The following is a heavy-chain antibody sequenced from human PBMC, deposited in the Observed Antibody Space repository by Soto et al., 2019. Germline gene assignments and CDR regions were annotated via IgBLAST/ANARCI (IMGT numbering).Heavy chain of an antibody. CDR1: GGTFSSYA. D-gene: IGHD1-1*01. CDR3: ARGTVTGSEYNYYYYGMDV. V-gene: IGHV1-69*13. J-gene: IGHJ6*02. Sequence: GASVKVSCKASGGTFSSYAIDWVRQAPGQGLEWMGGIIPLFGTTNYAQKLQGRVKLTADESTRTAYMELSTLTSEDTAVYYCARGTVTGSEYNYYYYGMDVWGQGTKVTVSS. CDR2: IIPLFGTT.